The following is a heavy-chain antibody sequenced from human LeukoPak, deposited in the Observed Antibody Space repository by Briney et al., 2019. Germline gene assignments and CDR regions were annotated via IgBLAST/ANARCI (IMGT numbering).Heavy chain of an antibody. J-gene: IGHJ5*02. CDR3: ARASGGYYNNWFDP. D-gene: IGHD3-22*01. CDR2: IYYSGST. Sequence: PSETLSLTCTVSGGSISSYYWSWIRQPPGEGLEWIGYIYYSGSTNYNPSLKSRVTISVDTSKNQFSLKLNSVTAADTAVYYCARASGGYYNNWFDPWGQGTLVTVSS. V-gene: IGHV4-59*01. CDR1: GGSISSYY.